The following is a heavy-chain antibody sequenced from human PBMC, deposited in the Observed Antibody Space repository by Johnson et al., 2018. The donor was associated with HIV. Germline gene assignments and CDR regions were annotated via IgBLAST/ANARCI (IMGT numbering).Heavy chain of an antibody. V-gene: IGHV3-9*01. J-gene: IGHJ3*02. D-gene: IGHD6-25*01. CDR1: GFTFDDYA. CDR3: ARVGAAGVDAFDI. Sequence: VHLVESGGGLVQPGRSLRLSCAASGFTFDDYAMHWVRQPPGKGLEWVSGISWNSGSIGHADSVKGRFTISRDNAKNTLSLQMNRLRIEDTAVYYCARVGAAGVDAFDIWGQGTMVTVSS. CDR2: ISWNSGSI.